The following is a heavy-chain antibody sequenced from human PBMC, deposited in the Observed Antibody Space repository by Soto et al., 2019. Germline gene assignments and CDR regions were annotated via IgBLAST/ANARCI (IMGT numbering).Heavy chain of an antibody. CDR3: ATGRGGLVNFDY. V-gene: IGHV1-24*01. J-gene: IGHJ4*02. CDR2: FDPEDGET. D-gene: IGHD3-16*01. CDR1: GYTLIELS. Sequence: ASVKVSCKVSGYTLIELSMHWVRQAPGKGLEWMGGFDPEDGETIYAQKFQGRVTMTEDTSTDTAYMELSSLRSEDTAVYYCATGRGGLVNFDYWGQGTLVTVSS.